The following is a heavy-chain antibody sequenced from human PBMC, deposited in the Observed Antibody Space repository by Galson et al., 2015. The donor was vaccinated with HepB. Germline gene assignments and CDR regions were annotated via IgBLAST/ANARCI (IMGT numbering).Heavy chain of an antibody. CDR2: INSDGNSI. CDR3: GGSSWEYNWFDP. D-gene: IGHD6-13*01. J-gene: IGHJ5*02. Sequence: SLRLSCAASGFTFSSYWMHWVRQAPGKGLVWVSRINSDGNSISYADSVTGRFTISRDNAKNTLYLQMNSLRAEDTAVYYCGGSSWEYNWFDPWGQGTLVTVSS. V-gene: IGHV3-74*01. CDR1: GFTFSSYW.